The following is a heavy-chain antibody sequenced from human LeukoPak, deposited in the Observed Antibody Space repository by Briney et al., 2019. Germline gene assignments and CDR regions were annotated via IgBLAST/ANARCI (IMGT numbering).Heavy chain of an antibody. Sequence: PSETLSLTCAVYGGSFSGYYWSWIRQPPGKGLEWIGYIYYSGSTNYNPSLKSRVTISVDTSTNQFSLKLSSVTAADTAVYYCARDNWNYGSSMDVWGQGTTVTVS. CDR2: IYYSGST. J-gene: IGHJ6*02. CDR1: GGSFSGYY. V-gene: IGHV4-59*01. D-gene: IGHD1-7*01. CDR3: ARDNWNYGSSMDV.